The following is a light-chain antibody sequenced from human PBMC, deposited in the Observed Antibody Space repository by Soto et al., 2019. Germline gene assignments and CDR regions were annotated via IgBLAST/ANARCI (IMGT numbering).Light chain of an antibody. CDR1: HSVSSSS. Sequence: EIVLTQSPGTLSLSPGERATLSCRASHSVSSSSLAWYQQKPGQAPRLLMYDTSSRATGIPDRFSGSGSGTDFTLTISRLEPVDFAVYYCQQYDSSTGTFGQGTKVEIK. CDR3: QQYDSSTGT. V-gene: IGKV3-20*01. CDR2: DTS. J-gene: IGKJ1*01.